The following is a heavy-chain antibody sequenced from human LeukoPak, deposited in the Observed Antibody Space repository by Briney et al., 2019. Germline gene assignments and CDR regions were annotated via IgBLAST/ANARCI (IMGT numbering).Heavy chain of an antibody. Sequence: GGSLRLSCAASGFTFSSYSMSWVRQAPGKGLEWVSAISGSGGSTYYADSVKGRFTISRDNSKNTLYLQMNSLRAEDTAVYYCAKDDYGDRAKIWGQGTMATVSS. J-gene: IGHJ3*02. V-gene: IGHV3-23*01. CDR3: AKDDYGDRAKI. CDR2: ISGSGGST. D-gene: IGHD4-17*01. CDR1: GFTFSSYS.